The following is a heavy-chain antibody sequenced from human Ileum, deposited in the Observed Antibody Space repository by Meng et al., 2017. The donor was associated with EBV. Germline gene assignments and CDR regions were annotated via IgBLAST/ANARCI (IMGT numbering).Heavy chain of an antibody. CDR1: GYTFTSYA. J-gene: IGHJ5*02. Sequence: QVQLVQSGSGLKKPXASVKVSCKASGYTFTSYAMNWVRQAHGRGLEWMGWISTNTGTPTYTQGFTGRFVFSLDTSVSTAYLQISSLKAEDTAVYYCARGGNFDPWGQGTLVTVSS. D-gene: IGHD2/OR15-2a*01. CDR2: ISTNTGTP. V-gene: IGHV7-4-1*02. CDR3: ARGGNFDP.